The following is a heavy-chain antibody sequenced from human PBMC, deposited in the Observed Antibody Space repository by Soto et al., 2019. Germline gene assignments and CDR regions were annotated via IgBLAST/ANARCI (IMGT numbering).Heavy chain of an antibody. CDR2: MNPNSGNT. CDR3: ARLRGELSLTAFEDYDYYYYMDV. CDR1: GYTFTSYD. D-gene: IGHD3-16*02. V-gene: IGHV1-8*01. J-gene: IGHJ6*03. Sequence: GASVKVSCKASGYTFTSYDINWVRQATGQGLEWMGWMNPNSGNTGYAQKFQGRVTMTRNTSISTAYMELSSLRSEDTAVYYCARLRGELSLTAFEDYDYYYYMDVWG.